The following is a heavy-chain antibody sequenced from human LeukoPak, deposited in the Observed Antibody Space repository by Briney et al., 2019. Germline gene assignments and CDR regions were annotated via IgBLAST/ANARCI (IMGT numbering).Heavy chain of an antibody. CDR1: GFTFSSYS. D-gene: IGHD1-1*01. CDR2: ISRSSRHV. V-gene: IGHV3-21*01. CDR3: VRDLMGSGSTTAYLHH. Sequence: PGGSLRLSCAASGFTFSSYSMNWVRQAPGEGLEWVSSISRSSRHVYYAGSVKGRFTISRDNAKNSLYLQMNSLRAEDMAVYFCVRDLMGSGSTTAYLHHWGQGTLVTVSS. J-gene: IGHJ1*01.